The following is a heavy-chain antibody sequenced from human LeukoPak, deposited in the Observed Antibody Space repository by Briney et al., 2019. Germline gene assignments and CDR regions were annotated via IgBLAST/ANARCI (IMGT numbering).Heavy chain of an antibody. D-gene: IGHD4-17*01. V-gene: IGHV3-48*03. CDR2: ISSSGSTI. Sequence: PGGSLRLSCAASGFTFSSYEMNWVRQAPGKGLEWVSYISSSGSTIYYADSVKGRFTISRDNAENSLYLQMNSLRAEDTAVYYCARDQYGDYANDYWGQGTLVTVSS. CDR3: ARDQYGDYANDY. J-gene: IGHJ4*02. CDR1: GFTFSSYE.